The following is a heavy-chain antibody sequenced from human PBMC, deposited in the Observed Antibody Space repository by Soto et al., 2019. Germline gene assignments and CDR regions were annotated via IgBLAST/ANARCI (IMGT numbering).Heavy chain of an antibody. CDR1: GGSISSSSYY. J-gene: IGHJ6*03. CDR2: IYYSGST. CDR3: ARIMIFGGYYYYMDV. V-gene: IGHV4-39*01. D-gene: IGHD3-3*01. Sequence: PSETLSLTCTVSGGSISSSSYYWGWIRQPPGKGLEWIGSIYYSGSTNYNPSLKSRVTISVDTSKNQFSLKLSSVTAADTAVYYCARIMIFGGYYYYMDVWGKGTTVTVSS.